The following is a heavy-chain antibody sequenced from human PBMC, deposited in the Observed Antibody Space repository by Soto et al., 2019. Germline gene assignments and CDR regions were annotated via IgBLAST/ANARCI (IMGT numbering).Heavy chain of an antibody. D-gene: IGHD2-2*01. CDR1: GGTFSSYA. V-gene: IGHV1-69*13. J-gene: IGHJ5*02. CDR3: GRDSEYCSSTSCLFSTIKNWFDP. CDR2: IIPIFGTA. Sequence: SVKVSCKASGGTFSSYAISWVRQAPGQGLEWMRGIIPIFGTANYAQKFQGRVTITADESTSTAYMELSSLRSEDTAVYYCGRDSEYCSSTSCLFSTIKNWFDPWGQGTLVTVSS.